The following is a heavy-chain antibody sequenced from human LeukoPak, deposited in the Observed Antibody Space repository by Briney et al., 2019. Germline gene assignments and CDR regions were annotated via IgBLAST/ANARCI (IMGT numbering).Heavy chain of an antibody. CDR1: GFTVISNY. D-gene: IGHD4-23*01. CDR3: ARTTVAPGSYDAFDI. CDR2: IYKDGST. V-gene: IGHV3-53*01. J-gene: IGHJ3*02. Sequence: PGGSLRLSCAASGFTVISNYMSWGRQAPGKGLEWVSIIYKDGSTYYADSVKGQFIISRDNSKNTLYLQINSLTVEDTAVYYCARTTVAPGSYDAFDIWGQGTMVTVSS.